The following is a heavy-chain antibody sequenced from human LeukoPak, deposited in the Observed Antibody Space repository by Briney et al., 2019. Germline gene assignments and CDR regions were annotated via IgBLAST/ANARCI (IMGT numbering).Heavy chain of an antibody. CDR2: INHSGST. D-gene: IGHD4-17*01. V-gene: IGHV4-34*01. CDR3: ARNGDFYYFDY. CDR1: GGSFSGYY. J-gene: IGHJ4*02. Sequence: SETLSLTCAVYGGSFSGYYWSWIRQPPGKGLEWIGEINHSGSTNYNPSLKSRVTISVVTSRNQFSLKLSSVTAADTAVYYCARNGDFYYFDYWGQGTLVTVSS.